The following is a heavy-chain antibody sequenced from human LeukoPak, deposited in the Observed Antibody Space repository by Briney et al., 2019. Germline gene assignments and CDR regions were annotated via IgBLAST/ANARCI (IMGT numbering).Heavy chain of an antibody. D-gene: IGHD3-9*01. CDR3: ARGPGLHVLRYFGWWFDP. V-gene: IGHV4-34*01. Sequence: SETLSLTCAVYGGSFSGYYWSWIRQPPGKGLEWIGEINHSGSTNYNPSLKSRVTISVDTSKNQFSLKLSSVTAADTAVYYCARGPGLHVLRYFGWWFDPWGQGTLVTVSS. CDR1: GGSFSGYY. CDR2: INHSGST. J-gene: IGHJ5*02.